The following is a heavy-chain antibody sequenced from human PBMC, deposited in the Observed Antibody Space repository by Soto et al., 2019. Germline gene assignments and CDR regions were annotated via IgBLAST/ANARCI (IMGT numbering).Heavy chain of an antibody. Sequence: QVQLVESGGGVVQPGRSLRLSCAASGFTFSTYAMHWVRQAPGKGLEWVAVISYDGSNKYYADSVKGRFTISRDNSKNTLYLQMNSLRAEDTAVYYCARGGYYHDSSGYYYSFDYWGQGTLVTVSS. CDR2: ISYDGSNK. D-gene: IGHD3-22*01. CDR3: ARGGYYHDSSGYYYSFDY. V-gene: IGHV3-30-3*01. J-gene: IGHJ4*02. CDR1: GFTFSTYA.